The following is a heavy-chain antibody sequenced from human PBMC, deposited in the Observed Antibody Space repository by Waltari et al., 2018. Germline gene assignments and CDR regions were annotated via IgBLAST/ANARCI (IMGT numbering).Heavy chain of an antibody. D-gene: IGHD3-3*01. V-gene: IGHV3-49*04. CDR2: IRSKAYGGAT. CDR3: TRQASPGVAIWFDY. Sequence: EVQLVESGGGLVQPGRSLRLSCTASGFSFGDSAMSWVRQAPGKGLEWVSFIRSKAYGGATEYAASVRGRFTISRDDSKSIAYLQMDSLKTEDTAIYYCTRQASPGVAIWFDYWGQGNLVTVSS. J-gene: IGHJ4*02. CDR1: GFSFGDSA.